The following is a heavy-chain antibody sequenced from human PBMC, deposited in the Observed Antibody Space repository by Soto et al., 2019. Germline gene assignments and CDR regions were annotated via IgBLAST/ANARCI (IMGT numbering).Heavy chain of an antibody. CDR3: ARDPGGTEVGARIVP. CDR2: IYHSGST. CDR1: GYTLSSGYY. J-gene: IGHJ5*02. V-gene: IGHV4-38-2*02. Sequence: PSETLSLTCAVSGYTLSSGYYWGWIRQPPGKGLEWIGSIYHSGSTFYNPSLKSRVTISVDTSKSQFSLKLSSVTAADTAVYYCARDPGGTEVGARIVPWGQGTLVTVSS. D-gene: IGHD1-26*01.